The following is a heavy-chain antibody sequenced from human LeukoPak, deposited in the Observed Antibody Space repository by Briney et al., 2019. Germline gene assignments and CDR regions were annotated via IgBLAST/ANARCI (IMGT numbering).Heavy chain of an antibody. CDR1: GYTFTSYA. CDR2: INAGNGNT. Sequence: GASVKVPCKASGYTFTSYAMHWVRQAPGQRLEWMRWINAGNGNTKYSQEFQGRVTITRDTSASTAYMELSSLRSEDMAVYYCARDRGSWYYFDYWGQGTLVTVSS. V-gene: IGHV1-3*03. CDR3: ARDRGSWYYFDY. J-gene: IGHJ4*02. D-gene: IGHD6-13*01.